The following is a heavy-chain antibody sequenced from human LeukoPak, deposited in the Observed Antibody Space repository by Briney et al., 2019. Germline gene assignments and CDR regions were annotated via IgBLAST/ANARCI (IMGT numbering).Heavy chain of an antibody. J-gene: IGHJ4*02. Sequence: PGGSLRLSCAASGFTFSSYSMNWVRQAPGKGLEWVSYISSSSSTIYYADSVKGRFTISRDNAKNSLYLQMNSLRAEDTAVYYCARDLRGWLYCSSTSCPYGGDFDYWGQGTLVTVSS. D-gene: IGHD2-2*01. CDR3: ARDLRGWLYCSSTSCPYGGDFDY. CDR2: ISSSSSTI. CDR1: GFTFSSYS. V-gene: IGHV3-48*01.